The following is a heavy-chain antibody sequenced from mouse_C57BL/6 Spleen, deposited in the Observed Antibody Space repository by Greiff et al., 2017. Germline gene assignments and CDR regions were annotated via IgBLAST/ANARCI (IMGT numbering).Heavy chain of an antibody. Sequence: VQLQQSGPVLVKPGASVKMSCKASGYTFTDYYMNWVKQSHGKSLEWIGVINPYNGGTSYNQKFKGKATLTVDKSSSTAYMELNSLTSEYSAVYYCAREGDYYGRGFAYWGQGTLVTVSA. CDR2: INPYNGGT. V-gene: IGHV1-19*01. CDR3: AREGDYYGRGFAY. D-gene: IGHD1-2*01. J-gene: IGHJ3*01. CDR1: GYTFTDYY.